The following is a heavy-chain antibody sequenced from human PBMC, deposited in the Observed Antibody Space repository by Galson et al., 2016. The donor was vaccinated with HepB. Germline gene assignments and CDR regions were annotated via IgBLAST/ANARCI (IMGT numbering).Heavy chain of an antibody. V-gene: IGHV3-23*01. CDR2: INGTGTIT. Sequence: SLRLSCAASGLSFSPYAVSWVRQAPGKGLEWVSAINGTGTITKYADSVKGRFTISRDNSKNTMYLQVNSLRAEDTAVYYCARHSRATFGEPNWFDPWGQGTLVTVSS. CDR3: ARHSRATFGEPNWFDP. J-gene: IGHJ5*02. CDR1: GLSFSPYA. D-gene: IGHD3-3*01.